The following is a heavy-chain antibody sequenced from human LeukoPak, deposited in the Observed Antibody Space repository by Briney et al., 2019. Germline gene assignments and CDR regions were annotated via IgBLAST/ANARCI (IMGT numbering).Heavy chain of an antibody. J-gene: IGHJ4*02. V-gene: IGHV6-1*01. CDR3: AREHVTKRFDS. D-gene: IGHD2-21*02. Sequence: SQTLSLTCAISGDSVSTNSAAWNWIRQSPSGGLEWLGRTQYRSKLFYDYAVSVESRITINPDTSKNQFSLQLNSATPEDPAVYYCAREHVTKRFDSWGQGTLVTVSS. CDR2: TQYRSKLFY. CDR1: GDSVSTNSAA.